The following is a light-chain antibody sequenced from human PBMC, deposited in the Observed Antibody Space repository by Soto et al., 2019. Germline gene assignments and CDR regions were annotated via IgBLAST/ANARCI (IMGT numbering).Light chain of an antibody. CDR1: SSNIGAGYD. V-gene: IGLV1-40*01. CDR2: ANT. J-gene: IGLJ3*02. Sequence: QSVLTQSPPVSRAPGQRVTISCTGSSSNIGAGYDVHWYQQFPGTAPKLLIYANTNRPSGVPDRFSGSKSGTSASLAITGLQPEDEADYYCQSYDSSLKNSVFGGGTKVTVL. CDR3: QSYDSSLKNSV.